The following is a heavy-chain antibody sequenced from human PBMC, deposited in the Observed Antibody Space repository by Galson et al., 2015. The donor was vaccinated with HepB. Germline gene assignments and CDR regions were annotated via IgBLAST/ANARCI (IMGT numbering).Heavy chain of an antibody. Sequence: SLRLSCAASGFTFSSYEMNWVRQAPGKGLEWVSYISKSGWTTYYADSVKGRFTISRDNAKISLYLQMNRLRAEDTAVYYCARDPGIAAAGTNVDYWGQGILVTVSS. CDR3: ARDPGIAAAGTNVDY. D-gene: IGHD6-13*01. J-gene: IGHJ4*02. CDR1: GFTFSSYE. CDR2: ISKSGWTT. V-gene: IGHV3-48*03.